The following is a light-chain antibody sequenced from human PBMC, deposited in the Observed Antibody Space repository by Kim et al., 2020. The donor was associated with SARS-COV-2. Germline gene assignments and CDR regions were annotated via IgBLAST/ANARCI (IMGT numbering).Light chain of an antibody. CDR3: QQRSAWPLT. Sequence: MSPGERATLSCRASQSVRSCLAWYQQKPGQAPRLLIYDASNRATGIPARFSGSGSGTDFSLTISTLEPEDFAVYYCQQRSAWPLTFGGGTKVDIK. CDR1: QSVRSC. J-gene: IGKJ4*01. CDR2: DAS. V-gene: IGKV3-11*01.